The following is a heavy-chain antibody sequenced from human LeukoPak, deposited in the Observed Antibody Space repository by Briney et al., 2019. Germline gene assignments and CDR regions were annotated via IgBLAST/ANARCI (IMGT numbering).Heavy chain of an antibody. CDR1: GFTFSSYW. Sequence: GGSLRLSCAASGFTFSSYWMSWVRQAPGKGLEWVANIKEDGSEKYYVDSVRGRFTISRDNAMNLLYLYMNSLRAEDTAVYYCATSYDILFGYFGSWGQGPLVTVS. J-gene: IGHJ4*02. CDR3: ATSYDILFGYFGS. CDR2: IKEDGSEK. D-gene: IGHD3-9*01. V-gene: IGHV3-7*01.